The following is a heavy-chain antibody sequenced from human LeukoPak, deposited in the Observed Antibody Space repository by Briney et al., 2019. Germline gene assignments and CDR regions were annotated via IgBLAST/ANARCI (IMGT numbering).Heavy chain of an antibody. V-gene: IGHV3-48*01. CDR3: VRGKYSSGPDSFEY. CDR1: GFTFSSYN. CDR2: ISSSSSI. D-gene: IGHD6-19*01. Sequence: PGGSLRLSCAASGFTFSSYNMNWVRQAPGKGLEWISFISSSSSIYYADSVKGRFTISRDKAKNSLYLQMNSLSADDTAVYYCVRGKYSSGPDSFEYWGQGTLVTVSS. J-gene: IGHJ4*02.